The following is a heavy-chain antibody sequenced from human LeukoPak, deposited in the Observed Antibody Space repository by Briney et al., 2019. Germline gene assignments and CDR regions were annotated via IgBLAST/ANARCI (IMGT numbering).Heavy chain of an antibody. CDR1: GFTFGDYA. CDR3: TRDGMIRYYYDSSGYPPDY. Sequence: GGSLRLPCTASGFTFGDYAMSWFRQAPGKGLEWVGFIRSKAYGGTTEYAASVKGRFTISRDDSKSIAYLQMNSLKTEDTAVYYCTRDGMIRYYYDSSGYPPDYWGQGTLVTVSS. J-gene: IGHJ4*02. D-gene: IGHD3-22*01. CDR2: IRSKAYGGTT. V-gene: IGHV3-49*03.